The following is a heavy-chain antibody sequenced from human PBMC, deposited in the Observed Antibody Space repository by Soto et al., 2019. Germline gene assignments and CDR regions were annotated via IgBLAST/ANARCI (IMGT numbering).Heavy chain of an antibody. CDR3: AAAKGYSGYESSYYYYYYMDV. J-gene: IGHJ6*03. CDR2: IVVGSGNT. D-gene: IGHD5-12*01. V-gene: IGHV1-58*02. Sequence: ASVKVSCKASGFTFTSSAMQWVRQARGQRLEWIGWIVVGSGNTNYAQKFQERVTITRDMSTSTAYMELSSLRSEDTAVYYCAAAKGYSGYESSYYYYYYMDVWSKGTTVTVSS. CDR1: GFTFTSSA.